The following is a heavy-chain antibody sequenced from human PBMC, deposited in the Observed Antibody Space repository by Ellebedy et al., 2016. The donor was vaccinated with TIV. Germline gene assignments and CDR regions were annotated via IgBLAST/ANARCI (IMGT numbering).Heavy chain of an antibody. J-gene: IGHJ5*02. Sequence: GESLKISCAASGFTFSDYYMSWIRQAPGKGLEWVAYIGSSSTYTNYADSVKGRFTSSRDNAKKSLYLQMNSLRAEDTAVYYCASDGIGYYDTSGYHTSWGQGTLVTVSS. CDR3: ASDGIGYYDTSGYHTS. V-gene: IGHV3-11*06. CDR1: GFTFSDYY. D-gene: IGHD3-22*01. CDR2: IGSSSTYT.